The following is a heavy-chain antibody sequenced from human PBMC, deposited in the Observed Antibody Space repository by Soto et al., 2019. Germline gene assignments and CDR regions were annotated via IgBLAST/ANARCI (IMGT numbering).Heavy chain of an antibody. V-gene: IGHV1-2*02. CDR2: INPKSGAT. CDR3: ARRWVKGSLYPTLDQ. CDR1: GYSFTDFY. D-gene: IGHD3-10*01. J-gene: IGHJ4*02. Sequence: QVQLLQSGAEVKKPGASVKVSCKASGYSFTDFYIHWVRQAPGQGLEWMGWINPKSGATNSAQKFQGRVSVTSDTSISTAYMELSSLRSDDTAVYYCARRWVKGSLYPTLDQWGQGTLVTVSS.